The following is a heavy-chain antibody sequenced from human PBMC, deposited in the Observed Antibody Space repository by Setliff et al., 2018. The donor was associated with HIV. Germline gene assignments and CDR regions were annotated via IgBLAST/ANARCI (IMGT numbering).Heavy chain of an antibody. J-gene: IGHJ4*02. D-gene: IGHD6-13*01. CDR1: GGSISSNSYY. CDR3: ARRGIAAAGSDS. CDR2: IYYSGST. Sequence: PSETLSLTCTVSGGSISSNSYYWGWFRQPPGKGVEWIGSIYYSGSTDYTPSLKSRVTISVDTSQNQFSLKLNSVTAADTAVYYCARRGIAAAGSDSWGQGTLVTVSS. V-gene: IGHV4-39*01.